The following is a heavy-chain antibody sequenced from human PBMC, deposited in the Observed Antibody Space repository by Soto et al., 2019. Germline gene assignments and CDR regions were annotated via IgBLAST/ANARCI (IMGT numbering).Heavy chain of an antibody. Sequence: GGSLRLSCAASGFTFSSYSMNWVRQAPGKGLEWVSSISSSRSYIYYADSVKGRFTISRDNAKNSLYLQMNSLRAEDTAVYYCTQYRGYNSGWTGYYYYMDVWGKGTTVTVSS. V-gene: IGHV3-21*01. CDR2: ISSSRSYI. J-gene: IGHJ6*03. CDR1: GFTFSSYS. CDR3: TQYRGYNSGWTGYYYYMDV. D-gene: IGHD6-19*01.